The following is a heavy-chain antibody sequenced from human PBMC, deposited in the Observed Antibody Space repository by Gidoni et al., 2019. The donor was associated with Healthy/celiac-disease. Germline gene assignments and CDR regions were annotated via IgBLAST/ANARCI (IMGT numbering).Heavy chain of an antibody. CDR1: GFTFSSYA. CDR3: AKPSELYREGY. D-gene: IGHD3-10*01. Sequence: EVQLLESGGGLVQPGGSLRLSCAASGFTFSSYAMSWVRQAPGKGLEWVAAISGSGGSTYYADSVKGRFTNSRDNSKNTLYLQMNSLRAEDTAVYCCAKPSELYREGYWGQGTLVTVSS. J-gene: IGHJ4*02. V-gene: IGHV3-23*01. CDR2: ISGSGGST.